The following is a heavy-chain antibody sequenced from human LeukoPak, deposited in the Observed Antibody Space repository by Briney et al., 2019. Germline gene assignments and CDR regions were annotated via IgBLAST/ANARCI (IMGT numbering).Heavy chain of an antibody. Sequence: GGSLRLSCAASGFTFSNYWIHWVRQAPGKGLVWVSRIDNAGSITTYADSVKGRFTISRDNAENTLYLQMNSLRVEDTAVYYCVRVNSYGCSAAPMGVDYWGQGTLATVSS. V-gene: IGHV3-74*03. D-gene: IGHD5-18*01. CDR3: VRVNSYGCSAAPMGVDY. J-gene: IGHJ4*02. CDR2: IDNAGSIT. CDR1: GFTFSNYW.